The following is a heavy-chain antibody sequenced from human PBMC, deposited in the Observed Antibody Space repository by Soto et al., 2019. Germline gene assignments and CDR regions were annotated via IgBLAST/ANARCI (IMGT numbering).Heavy chain of an antibody. J-gene: IGHJ6*02. V-gene: IGHV1-2*02. D-gene: IGHD2-15*01. Sequence: ASVKVSCKASGYTFTGYYMHWVRQAPGQGLEWMGWINPNSGGTNYAQKFQGRVTMTRDTSISTAYMELSRLRSDDTAVYYCARESVVVAATHYYYYGMDVWGQGTTVTVSS. CDR1: GYTFTGYY. CDR2: INPNSGGT. CDR3: ARESVVVAATHYYYYGMDV.